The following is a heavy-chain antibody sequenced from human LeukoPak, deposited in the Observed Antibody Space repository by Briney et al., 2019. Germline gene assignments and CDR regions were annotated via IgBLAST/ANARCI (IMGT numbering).Heavy chain of an antibody. Sequence: GASVKVSCKASGYTFTGYYMHWVRQAPGQGLEWMGWINPNSGGTNYAQKFQGRVTTTRDTSISTAYMELSRLRSDDTVVYYCARLGYGSGGVDYWGQGTLVTVSS. V-gene: IGHV1-2*02. CDR2: INPNSGGT. CDR1: GYTFTGYY. J-gene: IGHJ4*02. D-gene: IGHD3-10*01. CDR3: ARLGYGSGGVDY.